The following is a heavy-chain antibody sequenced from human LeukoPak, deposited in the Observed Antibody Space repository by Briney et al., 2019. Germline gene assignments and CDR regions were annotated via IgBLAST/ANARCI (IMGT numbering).Heavy chain of an antibody. CDR1: GYTFTDYY. J-gene: IGHJ1*01. CDR3: ARAGPRGGAVAGTGYFQH. D-gene: IGHD6-19*01. Sequence: ASVKVSCKASGYTFTDYYMHWVRQAPGQGLEWMGWISPNSGGTNYAQKFQGRVTMTRDTSISTAYMDLSSLRSDDTAVYYCARAGPRGGAVAGTGYFQHWGQGTLVTVSS. CDR2: ISPNSGGT. V-gene: IGHV1-2*02.